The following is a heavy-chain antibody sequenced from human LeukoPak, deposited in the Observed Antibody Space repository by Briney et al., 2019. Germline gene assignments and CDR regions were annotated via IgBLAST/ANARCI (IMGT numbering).Heavy chain of an antibody. CDR3: AKEYGQIPSFDY. CDR2: ITGSGGST. V-gene: IGHV3-23*01. J-gene: IGHJ4*02. D-gene: IGHD2-21*01. Sequence: GGSLRLSCAASGFTFSRNAMSWVRQAPGKGPEWVSGITGSGGSTDSADSVKGRFTISRDNSKNTLYLQMNSLRVEDTAVYYCAKEYGQIPSFDYWGQGTLVTVSS. CDR1: GFTFSRNA.